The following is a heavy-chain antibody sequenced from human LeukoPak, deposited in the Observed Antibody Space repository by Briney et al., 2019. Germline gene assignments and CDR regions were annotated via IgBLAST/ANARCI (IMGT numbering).Heavy chain of an antibody. V-gene: IGHV4-34*01. D-gene: IGHD5-24*01. CDR2: INHSGST. CDR1: GGSFSGYY. J-gene: IGHJ4*02. Sequence: PSETLSLTCAVYGGSFSGYYWSWIRQPPGKGLEWIGEINHSGSTNYNPSLKSRVTISVDTSKNQFSLTLSSVTAADTAVSYCAREGGGGFNFYWGQGTLVTVSS. CDR3: AREGGGGFNFY.